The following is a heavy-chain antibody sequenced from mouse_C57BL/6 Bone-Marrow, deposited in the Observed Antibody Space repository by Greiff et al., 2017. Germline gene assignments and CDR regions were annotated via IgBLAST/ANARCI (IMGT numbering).Heavy chain of an antibody. CDR3: TSFCGSSYAGFAY. Sequence: EVQLQQSGAELVRPGASVKLSCTASGFNFKDDYMHWVKQRPEQGLEWIGWIDPENGDTEYASKFQGKATITADTSSNTAYLQLSSLTSEVTAVYYCTSFCGSSYAGFAYWGQGTLVTVSA. D-gene: IGHD1-1*01. CDR1: GFNFKDDY. V-gene: IGHV14-4*01. CDR2: IDPENGDT. J-gene: IGHJ3*01.